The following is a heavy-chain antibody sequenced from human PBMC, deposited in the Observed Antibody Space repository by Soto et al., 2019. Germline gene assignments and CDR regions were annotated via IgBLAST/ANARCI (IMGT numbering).Heavy chain of an antibody. CDR3: ARDHAFGGYDY. D-gene: IGHD5-12*01. V-gene: IGHV3-53*01. CDR2: MSSDGNT. J-gene: IGHJ4*02. Sequence: PGGSLRLSXAASGFSVRNIFMSWVRQAPGKGLEWVSTMSSDGNTYYAESVKGRFTISRDSSKNTLWLQMNSLRVDDTAVYYCARDHAFGGYDYRGQGTLVTVSS. CDR1: GFSVRNIF.